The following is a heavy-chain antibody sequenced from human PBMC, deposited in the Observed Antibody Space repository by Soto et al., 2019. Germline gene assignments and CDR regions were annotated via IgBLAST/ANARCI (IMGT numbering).Heavy chain of an antibody. D-gene: IGHD6-19*01. J-gene: IGHJ4*02. V-gene: IGHV1-3*01. CDR2: INAGNGNR. CDR1: GYTFSTYA. CDR3: ARYQRVAGPGDY. Sequence: QVQLVQSGAEVKKPGASVKVSCNASGYTFSTYAMHWVRQAPGQRLEWMGWINAGNGNRKYSQKFQGRDTITRDTSASTAYMELSSLRSEDTAVYYCARYQRVAGPGDYWGQGTLVTVSS.